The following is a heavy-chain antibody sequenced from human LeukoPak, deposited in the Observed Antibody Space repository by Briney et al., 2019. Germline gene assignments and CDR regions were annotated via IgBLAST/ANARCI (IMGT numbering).Heavy chain of an antibody. CDR3: ASCPQYSSSSTFDY. Sequence: SVKVSCRASGGTFSSYAISWVRQAPGQGLEWMGGIIPIFGTANYAQKFQGRVTITADESTSTAYMELSSLRSEDTAVYYCASCPQYSSSSTFDYWGQGTLVTVSS. CDR2: IIPIFGTA. D-gene: IGHD6-6*01. CDR1: GGTFSSYA. V-gene: IGHV1-69*01. J-gene: IGHJ4*02.